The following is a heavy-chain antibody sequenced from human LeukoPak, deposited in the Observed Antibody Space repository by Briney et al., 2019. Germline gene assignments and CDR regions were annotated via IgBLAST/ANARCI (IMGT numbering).Heavy chain of an antibody. D-gene: IGHD4-17*01. CDR3: ARTRTVTPAWWYFDL. CDR1: GGSFSGYY. J-gene: IGHJ2*01. CDR2: INHSGST. Sequence: PSETLSLTCAVYGGSFSGYYWSWIRQPPGKGLEWIGEINHSGSTNYNPSPKSRVTISVDTSKNQFSLKLSSVTAADTAVYYCARTRTVTPAWWYFDLWGRGTLVTVSS. V-gene: IGHV4-34*01.